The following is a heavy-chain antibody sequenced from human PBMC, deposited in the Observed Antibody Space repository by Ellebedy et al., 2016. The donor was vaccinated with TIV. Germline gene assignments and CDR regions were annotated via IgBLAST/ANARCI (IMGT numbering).Heavy chain of an antibody. Sequence: SETLSLXXTVSGGSISSYYWSWIRQPPGKGLEWIGYIYNSGSTNYNPSLKSRVTISVDTSKNQFSLKLSSVTAADTAVYYCARHGGYVEMATTHWGQGTLVTVSS. V-gene: IGHV4-59*01. J-gene: IGHJ4*02. D-gene: IGHD5-24*01. CDR2: IYNSGST. CDR1: GGSISSYY. CDR3: ARHGGYVEMATTH.